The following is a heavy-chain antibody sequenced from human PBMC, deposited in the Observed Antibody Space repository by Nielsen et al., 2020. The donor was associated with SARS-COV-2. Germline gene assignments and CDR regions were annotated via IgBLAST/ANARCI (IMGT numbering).Heavy chain of an antibody. J-gene: IGHJ2*01. V-gene: IGHV3-74*01. CDR1: GFTFSSYW. D-gene: IGHD5-18*01. CDR2: INSDGSST. Sequence: GESLKISCAASGFTFSSYWMHWVRQAPGKGLVWVSRINSDGSSTSYADSVKGRFTISRDNAKNTLYLQMNSLRAEDTAVYYCAKDSGYSYGSEDWYFDLWGRGTLVTVSS. CDR3: AKDSGYSYGSEDWYFDL.